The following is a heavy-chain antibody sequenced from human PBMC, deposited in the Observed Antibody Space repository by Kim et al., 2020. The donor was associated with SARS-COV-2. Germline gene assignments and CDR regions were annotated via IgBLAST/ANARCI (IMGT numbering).Heavy chain of an antibody. V-gene: IGHV1-8*01. J-gene: IGHJ4*03. Sequence: ASVKVSCETSGYNFISCDINWVRQAAGQGLEWVGWMNPNNGQAGYAQKFQGRVTMTRDVSMRTAYMELRSLRSEDTAIYYCARVGLCTGGSCYGGDIGY. CDR3: ARVGLCTGGSCYGGDIGY. CDR2: MNPNNGQA. D-gene: IGHD2-8*02. CDR1: GYNFISCD.